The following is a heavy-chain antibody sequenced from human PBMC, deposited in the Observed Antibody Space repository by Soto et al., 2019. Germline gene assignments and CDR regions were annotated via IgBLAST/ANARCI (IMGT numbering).Heavy chain of an antibody. D-gene: IGHD3-16*01. CDR2: IYYSGST. CDR1: GESFSGYY. CDR3: ARIRDYYASPITIRPWFDP. J-gene: IGHJ5*02. Sequence: PSETLSITCAVYGESFSGYYWNWIRQPPGKGLEWIGYIYYSGSTNYNPSLKSRVTISVDTSKNQFSPKLSSLTAADTAVYYCARIRDYYASPITIRPWFDPWGQGTPVTVPQ. V-gene: IGHV4-59*01.